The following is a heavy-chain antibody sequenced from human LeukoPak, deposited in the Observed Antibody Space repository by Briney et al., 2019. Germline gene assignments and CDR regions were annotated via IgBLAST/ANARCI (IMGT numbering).Heavy chain of an antibody. CDR2: IYYSGST. Sequence: SETLSLTCTVSGGSISSYYWSWIRQPPGKGLEWIGYIYYSGSTNYNPPLKSRVTISVDTSKNQFSLKLSSVTAADTAVYYCARDSGYCSSTSCHNYMDVWGKGTTVTVSS. CDR3: ARDSGYCSSTSCHNYMDV. J-gene: IGHJ6*03. D-gene: IGHD2-2*02. CDR1: GGSISSYY. V-gene: IGHV4-59*01.